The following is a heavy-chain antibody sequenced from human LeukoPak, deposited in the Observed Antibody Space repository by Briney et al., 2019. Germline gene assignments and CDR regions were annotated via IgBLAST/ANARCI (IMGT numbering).Heavy chain of an antibody. CDR2: IFSNDEK. CDR1: GFSLSNARMG. Sequence: ESGPTLVNPTETLTLTCTVSGFSLSNARMGVSRIRQPPGKALEWLAHIFSNDEKSYSTSLKSRLTIPKDTSKSQVVLTMTNMDPVDTATYYCARMSDFWSGYYIHYWGQGTLVTVSS. V-gene: IGHV2-26*01. J-gene: IGHJ4*02. CDR3: ARMSDFWSGYYIHY. D-gene: IGHD3-3*01.